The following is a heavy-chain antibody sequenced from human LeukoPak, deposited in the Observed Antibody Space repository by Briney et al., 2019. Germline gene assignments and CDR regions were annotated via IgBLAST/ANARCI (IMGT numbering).Heavy chain of an antibody. CDR3: ARDGLGSPPLEY. V-gene: IGHV3-74*01. CDR2: INTDGSTT. CDR1: GFSFSGYW. D-gene: IGHD3/OR15-3a*01. Sequence: GGSLRLSCAASGFSFSGYWMHWVRRPPGKGLLWVSLINTDGSTTNYADSVKGRFAISRDNARNTLYLQMNSLRAEDTAIYYCARDGLGSPPLEYWGQGILVTVSS. J-gene: IGHJ4*02.